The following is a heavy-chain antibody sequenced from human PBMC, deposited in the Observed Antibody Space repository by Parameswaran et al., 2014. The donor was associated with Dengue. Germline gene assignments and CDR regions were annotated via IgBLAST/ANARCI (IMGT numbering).Heavy chain of an antibody. V-gene: IGHV3-30*03. CDR2: ISYDGSNK. D-gene: IGHD3-22*01. J-gene: IGHJ3*02. Sequence: SLKISCAASGFTFSSYGMHWVRQAPGKGLEWVAVISYDGSNKYYADSVKGRFTISRDNSKNTLYLQMNSLRAEDTAVYYCASAQNYYDPDAFDIWGQGTMVTVSS. CDR1: GFTFSSYG. CDR3: ASAQNYYDPDAFDI.